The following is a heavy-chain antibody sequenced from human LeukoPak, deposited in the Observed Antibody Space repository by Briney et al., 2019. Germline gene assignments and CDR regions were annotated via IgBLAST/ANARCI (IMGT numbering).Heavy chain of an antibody. CDR1: GASINNYY. J-gene: IGHJ4*02. Sequence: SETLSLTWTVSGASINNYYWSWIRQPPGKGLEWIGYIFDNGNTNYNPSLKSRVTISLDTSKNQFSLKLSSVTAADTAVYYCARARYCYGHYFDYWGQGTLVTVSS. V-gene: IGHV4-59*01. CDR2: IFDNGNT. D-gene: IGHD3-10*01. CDR3: ARARYCYGHYFDY.